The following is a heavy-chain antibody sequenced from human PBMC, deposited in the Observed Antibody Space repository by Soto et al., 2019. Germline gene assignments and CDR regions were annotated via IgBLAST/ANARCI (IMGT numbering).Heavy chain of an antibody. CDR3: ARGLISGSHYSGGWYYFDS. CDR2: IYYSGYT. D-gene: IGHD1-26*01. CDR1: GGSISSSSYY. J-gene: IGHJ4*02. Sequence: PSETLSLTCTVSGGSISSSSYYWGWIRQPPGKGLEWIGSIYYSGYTYYNPSLKSRVTISVHTSNSRFSLELSSVTAADTAVYYCARGLISGSHYSGGWYYFDSWGQGTPVTVSS. V-gene: IGHV4-39*07.